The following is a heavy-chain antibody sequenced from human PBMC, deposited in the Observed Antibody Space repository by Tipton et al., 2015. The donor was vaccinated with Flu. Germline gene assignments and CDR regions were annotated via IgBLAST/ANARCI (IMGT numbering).Heavy chain of an antibody. CDR2: ISSSGSTI. Sequence: SVRLSCAASGFTFSSYEMNWVRQAPGKGLEWVSYISSSGSTIYYADSVKGRFTISRDNAKNSLYLQMNSLRAEDTAVYYCARVQGDYYYGMDVWGQGATVTVSS. CDR3: ARVQGDYYYGMDV. V-gene: IGHV3-48*03. J-gene: IGHJ6*02. CDR1: GFTFSSYE.